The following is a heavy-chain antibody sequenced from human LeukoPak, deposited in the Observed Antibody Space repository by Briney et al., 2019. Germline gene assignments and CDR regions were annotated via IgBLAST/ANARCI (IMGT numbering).Heavy chain of an antibody. Sequence: SSEALSLTCTVSGGSFSSSSYYWGWLRQPPGKGLEWIGSIYYSGSTYYNPSLMSRVTISVDTSKDQFSLKVTSVTAADTAVYYCARHPAPGIAAAGRYAFDSWGQGTLVTVSS. CDR1: GGSFSSSSYY. J-gene: IGHJ5*01. D-gene: IGHD6-13*01. CDR2: IYYSGST. V-gene: IGHV4-39*01. CDR3: ARHPAPGIAAAGRYAFDS.